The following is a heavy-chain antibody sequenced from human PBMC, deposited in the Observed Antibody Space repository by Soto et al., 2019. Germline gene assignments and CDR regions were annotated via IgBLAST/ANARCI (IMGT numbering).Heavy chain of an antibody. CDR3: ASSEYCSGGSCSYPQYYYYGMDV. Sequence: GASVKVSCKASGGTFSSYAISWVRQAPGQGLEWMGGIIPIFGTANYAQKFQGRVTITADESTSTAYMELSSLRSEDTAVYYCASSEYCSGGSCSYPQYYYYGMDVWGQGTTVTVSS. D-gene: IGHD2-15*01. J-gene: IGHJ6*02. CDR1: GGTFSSYA. V-gene: IGHV1-69*13. CDR2: IIPIFGTA.